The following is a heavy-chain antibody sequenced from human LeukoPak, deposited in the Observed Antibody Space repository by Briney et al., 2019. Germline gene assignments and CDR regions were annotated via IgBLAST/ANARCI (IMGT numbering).Heavy chain of an antibody. CDR3: ASSGYYGSGNPQAH. Sequence: SETLSLTCAVSGGSISSSNWWSWVRQPPGKGLEWIGEIYHSGSTNYNPSLKSRVTISVDKSKNQFSLKLSSVTAADTAVYYCASSGYYGSGNPQAHWGQGTLVTVSS. J-gene: IGHJ4*02. D-gene: IGHD3-10*01. CDR2: IYHSGST. CDR1: GGSISSSNW. V-gene: IGHV4-4*02.